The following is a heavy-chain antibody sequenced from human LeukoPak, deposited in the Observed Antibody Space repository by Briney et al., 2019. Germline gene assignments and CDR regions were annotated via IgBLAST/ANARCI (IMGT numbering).Heavy chain of an antibody. D-gene: IGHD1-26*01. CDR2: ISAYNGNT. Sequence: ASVKVSCKASGYIFTNYGINWVRQAPGQGLEGMGWISAYNGNTKYTQKLQDRVTMTTDTSTSTAYMELKTLRSDDTAVYFCARAGYSRFVDDLDYWGQGTLVTVSS. J-gene: IGHJ4*02. CDR1: GYIFTNYG. CDR3: ARAGYSRFVDDLDY. V-gene: IGHV1-18*01.